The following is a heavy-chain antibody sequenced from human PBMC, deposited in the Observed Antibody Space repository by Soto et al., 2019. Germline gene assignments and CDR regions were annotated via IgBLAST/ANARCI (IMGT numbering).Heavy chain of an antibody. J-gene: IGHJ4*02. Sequence: QVPLVESGGGLVKPGGSLRLSCAASGFTISDYYMSWIRQAPGKGLEWVSYIRSSSSYTNYADSVKGRFTIYRDNANNALYKKMISPRAEDPAMCYYARGGHSSRWYGEGRSDYRGQSTLDTVCS. CDR1: GFTISDYY. D-gene: IGHD6-13*01. V-gene: IGHV3-11*05. CDR2: IRSSSSYT. CDR3: ARGGHSSRWYGEGRSDY.